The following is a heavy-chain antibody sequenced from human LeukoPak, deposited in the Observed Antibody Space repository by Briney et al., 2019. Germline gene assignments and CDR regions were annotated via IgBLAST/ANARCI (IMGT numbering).Heavy chain of an antibody. CDR2: ISSSSSYI. D-gene: IGHD3-10*01. CDR3: ARPDGYGSGSYYYY. Sequence: GGSLRLSCAASGFTFSSYEMNWVRQAPGKGLDWVSSISSSSSYIYYADSVKGRFTISRDNAKNSLYLQMNSLRAEDTAVYYCARPDGYGSGSYYYYWGQGTLVTVSS. V-gene: IGHV3-21*04. CDR1: GFTFSSYE. J-gene: IGHJ4*02.